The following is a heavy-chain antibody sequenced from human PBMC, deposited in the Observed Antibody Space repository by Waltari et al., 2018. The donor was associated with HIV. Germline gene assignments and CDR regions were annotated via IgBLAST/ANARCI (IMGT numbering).Heavy chain of an antibody. CDR2: ISHSGTT. CDR3: VRGNWNYGDYYYGMDG. CDR1: SGSFYVYY. J-gene: IGHJ6*02. Sequence: HVPLTQRGKGLLQSEATLSLTCAVYSGSFYVYYCTWVRQRPGKGLEWIGEISHSGTTNYNPSLKSRVTISVDTSKNQFSLRLKSVTAKESATYFCVRGNWNYGDYYYGMDGWGQGTIVTVSS. V-gene: IGHV4-34*01. D-gene: IGHD1-7*01.